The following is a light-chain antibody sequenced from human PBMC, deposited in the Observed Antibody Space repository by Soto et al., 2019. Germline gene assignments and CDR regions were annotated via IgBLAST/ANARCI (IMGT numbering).Light chain of an antibody. J-gene: IGKJ1*01. V-gene: IGKV3-11*01. Sequence: EIVLTQSPATLSLSPGESATLSCRASQSISTYLAWYQQKPGQAPRLLMYEAPNTATGVPPRFSGGGSGTDFTLTISSLEPEDFAVYYCQQETFGQGTKVEIK. CDR1: QSISTY. CDR3: QQET. CDR2: EAP.